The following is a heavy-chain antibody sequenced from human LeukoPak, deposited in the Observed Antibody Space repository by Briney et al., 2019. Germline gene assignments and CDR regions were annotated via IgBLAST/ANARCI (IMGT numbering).Heavy chain of an antibody. J-gene: IGHJ4*02. CDR2: IYSSGST. V-gene: IGHV4-61*02. Sequence: PSQTLSLTCTVSGGSISSGRYYWSWIRQPAGKGRVWIGRIYSSGSTNYDPSLESRGTITDDATKNLFSLKLSSVTAADTAVYYCASVRPTVAGFNSWGQGPLVTVSS. D-gene: IGHD6-19*01. CDR3: ASVRPTVAGFNS. CDR1: GGSISSGRYY.